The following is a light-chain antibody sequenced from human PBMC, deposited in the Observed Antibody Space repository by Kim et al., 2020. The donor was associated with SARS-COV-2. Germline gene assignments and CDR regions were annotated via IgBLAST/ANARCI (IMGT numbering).Light chain of an antibody. CDR3: YSRDSSGIHLV. J-gene: IGLJ2*01. CDR1: SLRSYY. Sequence: SSELTQDPAVSVALGQTVSVTCQGDSLRSYYASWFQQKPGQAPILVIYGRNNRPSGIPDRFSGSSSGNTASLTVTGAQAEDEADYYCYSRDSSGIHLVFGGGTQLTVL. V-gene: IGLV3-19*01. CDR2: GRN.